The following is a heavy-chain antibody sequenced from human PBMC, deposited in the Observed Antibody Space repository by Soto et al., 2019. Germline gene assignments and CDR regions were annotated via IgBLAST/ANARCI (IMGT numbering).Heavy chain of an antibody. D-gene: IGHD3-9*01. CDR2: IYHSGST. CDR1: GGSISSSNW. Sequence: PSETLSLTCAVSGGSISSSNWWSWVRQPPGKGLDWIGEIYHSGSTNYNPSLKSRVTISVDKSKNQFSLKLSSVTAADTAVYYCARGIGYYDILTGYFHYYGMDVWGQGTTVTVYS. CDR3: ARGIGYYDILTGYFHYYGMDV. J-gene: IGHJ6*02. V-gene: IGHV4-4*02.